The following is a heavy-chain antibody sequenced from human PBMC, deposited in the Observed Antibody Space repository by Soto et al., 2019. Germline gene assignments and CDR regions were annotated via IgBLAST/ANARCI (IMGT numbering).Heavy chain of an antibody. J-gene: IGHJ6*03. Sequence: ASVKVSCKASGYTFTSYDINWVRQATGQGLEWMGWMNPNSGNTGYAQKFQGRVTMTRNTSISTAYMELSSLRSEDTAVYYCARYGSGSYSESTWPYMDVWGKGTTVTVSS. CDR1: GYTFTSYD. V-gene: IGHV1-8*01. D-gene: IGHD3-10*01. CDR3: ARYGSGSYSESTWPYMDV. CDR2: MNPNSGNT.